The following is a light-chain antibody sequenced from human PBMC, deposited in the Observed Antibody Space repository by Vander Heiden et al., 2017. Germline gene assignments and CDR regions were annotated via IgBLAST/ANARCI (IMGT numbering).Light chain of an antibody. CDR3: GTWDSSLSVGV. J-gene: IGLJ1*01. CDR2: DNH. CDR1: TSNIGNNY. V-gene: IGLV1-51*01. Sequence: QSVLTQPPSVSAAPGLRVTISCSGSTSNIGNNYVSWYQHLLGTAPKLLIYDNHKRPSGIPDRFSASKFGASATLDITGLQTGDEADYYCGTWDSSLSVGVFGTGTKVTVL.